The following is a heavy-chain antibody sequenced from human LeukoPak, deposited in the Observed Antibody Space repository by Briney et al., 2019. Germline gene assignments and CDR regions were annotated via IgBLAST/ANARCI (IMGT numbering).Heavy chain of an antibody. D-gene: IGHD3-10*01. CDR3: ARALGGSYYGAGFSPGD. CDR1: GYSFTTYW. J-gene: IGHJ4*02. V-gene: IGHV5-51*01. CDR2: IYPGDSDT. Sequence: GESLKISCKGSGYSFTTYWIGWVRQMPGKGLEWMGIIYPGDSDTRYSPSFQGQVTISADKSISTAYLQWSSLKASDTAVYYCARALGGSYYGAGFSPGDWGQGTLVTVSS.